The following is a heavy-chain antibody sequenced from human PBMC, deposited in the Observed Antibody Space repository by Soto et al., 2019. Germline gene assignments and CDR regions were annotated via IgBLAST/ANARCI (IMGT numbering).Heavy chain of an antibody. CDR2: ISSSSSYI. D-gene: IGHD2-15*01. CDR1: GFTFSSYS. Sequence: GGSLRLSCAASGFTFSSYSMNWVRQAPGKGLEWVSSISSSSSYIYYADSVKGRFTISRDNAKNSLYLQMNSLRAEDTAVYYCARDRDIVVVVPADAFDIWGQGTMVTVSS. J-gene: IGHJ3*02. CDR3: ARDRDIVVVVPADAFDI. V-gene: IGHV3-21*01.